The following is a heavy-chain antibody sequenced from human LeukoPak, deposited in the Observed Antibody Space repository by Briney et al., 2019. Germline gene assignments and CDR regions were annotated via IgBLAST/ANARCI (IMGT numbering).Heavy chain of an antibody. CDR3: ASRLPGIQLWYTARSYYYGMDV. V-gene: IGHV1-69*13. CDR1: GGTFSSYA. J-gene: IGHJ6*02. D-gene: IGHD5-18*01. CDR2: IIPIFGTA. Sequence: ASVKVSCKASGGTFSSYAISWVRQAPGQGLEWMGGIIPIFGTANYAQKFQGRVTITADESTSTAYMELSSLRSEDTAVYYCASRLPGIQLWYTARSYYYGMDVWGQGTTVTVSS.